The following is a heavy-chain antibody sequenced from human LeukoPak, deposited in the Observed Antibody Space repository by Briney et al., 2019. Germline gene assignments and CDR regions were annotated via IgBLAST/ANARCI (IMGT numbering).Heavy chain of an antibody. V-gene: IGHV4-4*09. Sequence: SETLSLTCTVSGGSISSYYWSWIRQPPGKGLEWIGYIYTSGSTNYNPSLKSRVTISVDTSKNQFSLKLSSVTAADTAVYYCARDSAGSSWYYYYYYMDVWGKGTTVTVSS. CDR1: GGSISSYY. D-gene: IGHD6-13*01. J-gene: IGHJ6*03. CDR3: ARDSAGSSWYYYYYYMDV. CDR2: IYTSGST.